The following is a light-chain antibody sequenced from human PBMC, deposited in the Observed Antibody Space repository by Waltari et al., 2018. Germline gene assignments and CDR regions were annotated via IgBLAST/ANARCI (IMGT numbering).Light chain of an antibody. CDR2: VNT. Sequence: QSVLTQPPSVSGAPGQRVTISCTGSSSNIGAGYDVHWYQQVPKTAPKLLIYVNTTRPSGVPDRFSGSKSGTSASLAITGLQAEDEADYHCQSYDSSLNGWVFGGGTKLTVL. V-gene: IGLV1-40*01. CDR1: SSNIGAGYD. J-gene: IGLJ3*02. CDR3: QSYDSSLNGWV.